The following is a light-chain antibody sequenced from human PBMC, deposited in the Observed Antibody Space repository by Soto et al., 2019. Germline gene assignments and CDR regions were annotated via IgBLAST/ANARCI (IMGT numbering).Light chain of an antibody. CDR3: QQCSNWAPIT. V-gene: IGKV3-11*01. Sequence: EIVLTQSPATLSLSPGERATLSCRASQSVSNCLAWYQQKPGQAPRLLIYDVSRRAPGIPARFSGSRSGTDFILTISSLEPEDFAVDYWQQCSNWAPITFAQETRLEI. J-gene: IGKJ5*01. CDR2: DVS. CDR1: QSVSNC.